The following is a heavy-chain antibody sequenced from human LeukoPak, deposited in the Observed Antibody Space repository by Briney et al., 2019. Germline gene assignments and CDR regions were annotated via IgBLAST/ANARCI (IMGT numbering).Heavy chain of an antibody. CDR2: IYYSGST. CDR1: GGSISSGGYY. V-gene: IGHV4-31*03. CDR3: ARDCSSTSCLVDGMDV. D-gene: IGHD2-2*01. Sequence: SETLSLTCTVSGGSISSGGYYWSWIRQHPGKGLEWIGYIYYSGSTYYNPSLKSRVTISVDTSKNQFSLRLSSVTAADTAVYYCARDCSSTSCLVDGMDVWGQGTTVTVSS. J-gene: IGHJ6*02.